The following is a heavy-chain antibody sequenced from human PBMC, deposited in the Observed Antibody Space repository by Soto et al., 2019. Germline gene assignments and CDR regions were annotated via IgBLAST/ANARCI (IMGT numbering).Heavy chain of an antibody. CDR3: AKDQTHAFDI. V-gene: IGHV3-30*18. Sequence: QVQLVESGGGVVQPGRSLRLSCAASGFTFSSYGMYWIHQAPGKGLEWVAVISDDGSDKYFADSVKGRFTISRDNSKNTLYLQMNSLRVEDTAVYYCAKDQTHAFDIWGQGTMVTVSS. J-gene: IGHJ3*02. CDR1: GFTFSSYG. CDR2: ISDDGSDK.